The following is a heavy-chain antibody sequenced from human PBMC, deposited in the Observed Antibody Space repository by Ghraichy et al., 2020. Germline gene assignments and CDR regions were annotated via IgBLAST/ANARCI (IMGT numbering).Heavy chain of an antibody. CDR2: ISAYNGNT. Sequence: ASVKVSCKASGYTFTSYGISWVRQAPGQGLEWMGWISAYNGNTNYAQKLQGRVTMTTDTSTSTAYMELRSLRSDDTAVYYCARVDTAMANYGMDVWGQGTTVTVSS. J-gene: IGHJ6*02. CDR3: ARVDTAMANYGMDV. V-gene: IGHV1-18*01. CDR1: GYTFTSYG. D-gene: IGHD5-18*01.